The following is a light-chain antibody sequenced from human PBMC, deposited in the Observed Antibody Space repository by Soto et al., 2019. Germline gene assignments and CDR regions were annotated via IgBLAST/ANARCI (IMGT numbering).Light chain of an antibody. CDR2: DAS. V-gene: IGKV3-11*01. CDR3: QQRSNWPVT. J-gene: IGKJ5*01. Sequence: EIVLTQYPATLHLSPGERATLSCRASQSIGHYLAWYQQKPGQAPRLLIYDASSRDTGIPARFSGSGSGTDFTLTISSLKPQDFAIYYCQQRSNWPVTFGLGTRLDIK. CDR1: QSIGHY.